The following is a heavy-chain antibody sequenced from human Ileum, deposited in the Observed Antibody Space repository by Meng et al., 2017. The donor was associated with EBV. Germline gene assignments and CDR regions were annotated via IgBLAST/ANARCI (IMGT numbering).Heavy chain of an antibody. CDR1: GFTFDDYS. D-gene: IGHD3-3*01. CDR3: AKEGGTMWFDS. CDR2: LNWNGDNT. V-gene: IGHV3-43*01. Sequence: GLRVESGGVVVQPWESLRPSCEASGFTFDDYSMHWVRQAPGKGLEWVSLLNWNGDNTYYADSVKGRFTISRDNSKNSLYLQMDSLRIEDTAFYFCAKEGGTMWFDSWGQGTLVTVSS. J-gene: IGHJ5*01.